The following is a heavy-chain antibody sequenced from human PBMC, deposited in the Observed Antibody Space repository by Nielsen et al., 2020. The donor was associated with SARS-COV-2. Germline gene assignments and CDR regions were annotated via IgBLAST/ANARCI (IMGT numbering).Heavy chain of an antibody. D-gene: IGHD6-13*01. Sequence: SETLSLTCAVSGGSISSSNWWSWIRQPPGKGLEWIGEINHSGSTNYNPSLKSRVTISVDTSKNQFSLKLSSVTAADTAVYYCARDHSSSWYYYYYGMDVWGQGTTVTVSS. J-gene: IGHJ6*02. CDR3: ARDHSSSWYYYYYGMDV. V-gene: IGHV4-4*02. CDR1: GGSISSSNW. CDR2: INHSGST.